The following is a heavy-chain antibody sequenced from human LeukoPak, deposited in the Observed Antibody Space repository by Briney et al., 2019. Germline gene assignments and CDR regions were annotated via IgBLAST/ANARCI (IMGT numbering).Heavy chain of an antibody. CDR2: IKQDGSEK. J-gene: IGHJ6*02. CDR1: GFTFRTYW. Sequence: GGSLRLSCAASGFTFRTYWMTWVRQAPGKGLEWVANIKQDGSEKYYVDSVKGRFTISRDNANNSMSLQMNSLRGEDTAVYYCARDKSYGMDVWGQGTTVTVSS. CDR3: ARDKSYGMDV. V-gene: IGHV3-7*05.